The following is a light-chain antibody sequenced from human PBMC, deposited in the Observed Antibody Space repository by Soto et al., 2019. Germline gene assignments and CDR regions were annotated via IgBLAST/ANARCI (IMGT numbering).Light chain of an antibody. CDR1: SSDVGGYDY. V-gene: IGLV2-8*01. J-gene: IGLJ1*01. CDR2: EVT. CDR3: SSDAGSYNQV. Sequence: QSALTQPPSASGSPGQSVTIPCTGTSSDVGGYDYVSWYQQHPGKAPKLMIYEVTKRPAGVPDRFSGSKSGNTASLTVSGLQAEDEADYFCSSDAGSYNQVFGTGTKVTVL.